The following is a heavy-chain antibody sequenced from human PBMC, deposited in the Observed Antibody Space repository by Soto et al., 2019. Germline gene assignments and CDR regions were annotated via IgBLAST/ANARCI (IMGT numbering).Heavy chain of an antibody. J-gene: IGHJ4*02. Sequence: EVQLVESGGGLVQPGGSLRLSCAASGFTVSRNYMSWVRQAPGKGLEWVSVIFSGGTMYYADSVKGRFTISRDSSENMVFLQMNSLRAEDTAVYFCARETNFYNSGWVVEHWGQGTRVTVSS. D-gene: IGHD6-19*01. CDR3: ARETNFYNSGWVVEH. CDR2: IFSGGTM. CDR1: GFTVSRNY. V-gene: IGHV3-66*01.